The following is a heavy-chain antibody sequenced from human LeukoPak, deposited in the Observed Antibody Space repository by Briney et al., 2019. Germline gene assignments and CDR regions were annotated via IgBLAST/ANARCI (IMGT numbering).Heavy chain of an antibody. CDR1: GGSISSSSYY. CDR3: ARLYYDSSGYYQICYFDY. J-gene: IGHJ4*02. CDR2: IYYSGST. D-gene: IGHD3-22*01. V-gene: IGHV4-39*01. Sequence: SETLSLTCTVSGGSISSSSYYWGWIRQPPGKGLEWIGRIYYSGSTYYNPSLKSRVTISVDTSKTQFSLNLSSVTAADTAVYYCARLYYDSSGYYQICYFDYWGQGTLVTVSS.